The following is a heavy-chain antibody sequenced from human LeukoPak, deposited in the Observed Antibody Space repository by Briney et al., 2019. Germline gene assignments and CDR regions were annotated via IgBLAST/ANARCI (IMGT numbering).Heavy chain of an antibody. CDR2: ISWNSGSI. V-gene: IGHV3-9*01. J-gene: IGHJ4*02. CDR3: AKGPWGSSTNGIDY. Sequence: GRSLRLSCAASGFTFDDYAMHWVRHAPGKGLEWVSGISWNSGSIVYADSVKGRFTISRDNAKNSLYLQMNSLRAEDTALYYCAKGPWGSSTNGIDYWGQGTLVTVSS. D-gene: IGHD2-2*01. CDR1: GFTFDDYA.